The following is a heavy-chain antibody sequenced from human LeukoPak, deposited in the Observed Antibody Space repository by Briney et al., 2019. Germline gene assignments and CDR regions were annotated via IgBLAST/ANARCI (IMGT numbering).Heavy chain of an antibody. CDR3: ARDHDYYGMDV. V-gene: IGHV4-4*07. J-gene: IGHJ6*02. CDR1: GGTISSYY. Sequence: SETLSLTCTVAGGTISSYYWSWIRQPAGKGLEWIGRIYTSGSTNYNPSLKSRVTMSVDTSKNQFSLKLSSVTAADTAVYYCARDHDYYGMDVWGQGTTVTVSS. CDR2: IYTSGST.